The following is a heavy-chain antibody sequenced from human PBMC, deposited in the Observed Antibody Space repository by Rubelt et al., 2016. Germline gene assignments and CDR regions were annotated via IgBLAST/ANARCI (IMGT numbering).Heavy chain of an antibody. J-gene: IGHJ4*02. Sequence: QVQLQESGPGLVKPSETLSLTCPVSGYSISSGYYWGWIRQPPGKGLERIGSIYHSGSTYYNPSLKSRVTISVDSSKNQFSLKLSSGTAAETCGYYGARRGGSSGYYYFDYSGQGTLVTVSS. V-gene: IGHV4-38-2*01. CDR2: IYHSGST. D-gene: IGHD3-22*01. CDR1: GYSISSGYY. CDR3: ARRGGSSGYYYFDY.